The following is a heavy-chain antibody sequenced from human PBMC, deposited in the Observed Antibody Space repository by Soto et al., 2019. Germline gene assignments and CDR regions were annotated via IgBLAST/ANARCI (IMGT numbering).Heavy chain of an antibody. CDR3: ARSRERWYYDSRGQWDI. Sequence: SETLSLTCTVSGGSISSGGYYWSWIRQHPGKGLEWIGYIYYSGSTYYNPSLKSRVTISVDTSKNQFSLKLSSVTAADTAVYYCARSRERWYYDSRGQWDIWGQGTMVTVSS. CDR2: IYYSGST. J-gene: IGHJ3*02. D-gene: IGHD3-22*01. CDR1: GGSISSGGYY. V-gene: IGHV4-31*03.